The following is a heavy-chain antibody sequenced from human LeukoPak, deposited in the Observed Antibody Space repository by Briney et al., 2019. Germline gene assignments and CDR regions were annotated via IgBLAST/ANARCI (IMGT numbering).Heavy chain of an antibody. V-gene: IGHV4-59*08. Sequence: SETLSLTCTVSGGSISSYYWSWIRQPPGRGLEWIGYIYYSGRTSYNPSLKSRVTISVDTSKNQFSLKLSSVTAADTAVYYCARVVAAAGNNWFDPWGQGTLVTVSS. CDR2: IYYSGRT. CDR1: GGSISSYY. D-gene: IGHD6-13*01. J-gene: IGHJ5*02. CDR3: ARVVAAAGNNWFDP.